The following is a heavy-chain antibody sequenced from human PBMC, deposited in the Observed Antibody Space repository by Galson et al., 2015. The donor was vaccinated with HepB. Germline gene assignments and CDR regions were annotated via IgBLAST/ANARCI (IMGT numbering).Heavy chain of an antibody. Sequence: SVKVSCKASGGTFSSYAISWVRQAPGQGLEWMGGIIPIFGTTNYAQKFQGRVTITADESTSTAYMELSSLRSEDTAVYYCARFRDFWSGHGGYYYMDVWGKGTTVTVSS. J-gene: IGHJ6*03. CDR3: ARFRDFWSGHGGYYYMDV. D-gene: IGHD3-3*01. V-gene: IGHV1-69*13. CDR1: GGTFSSYA. CDR2: IIPIFGTT.